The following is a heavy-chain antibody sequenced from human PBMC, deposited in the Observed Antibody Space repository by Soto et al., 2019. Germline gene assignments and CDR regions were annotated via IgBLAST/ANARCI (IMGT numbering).Heavy chain of an antibody. CDR3: ARDGYYYDSSGYSRYAFDI. CDR2: IYYSGST. D-gene: IGHD3-22*01. J-gene: IGHJ3*02. V-gene: IGHV4-31*03. Sequence: PSETLSLTCTVSVGSISSGGYYWSWIRQHPGKGLEWIGYIYYSGSTYYNPSLKSRVTISVDTSKNQFSLKLSSVTAADTAVYYCARDGYYYDSSGYSRYAFDIWGQGTMVTVSS. CDR1: VGSISSGGYY.